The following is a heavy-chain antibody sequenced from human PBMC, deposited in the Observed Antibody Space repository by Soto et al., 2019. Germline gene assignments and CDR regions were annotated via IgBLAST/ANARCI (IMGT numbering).Heavy chain of an antibody. D-gene: IGHD3-10*01. V-gene: IGHV3-23*01. CDR3: TKEEGSYGCGEGDFHY. J-gene: IGHJ4*02. CDR2: ICGSGAST. Sequence: EVQLLESGGGLVQPGGSLRLSCAASGFTFSSYAMTWVRQASGKGLEWVSGICGSGASTYYADSVKGRFTISRDNSKNTLYLQISGLRAEDTPVYYCTKEEGSYGCGEGDFHYWGQGTLVTVSS. CDR1: GFTFSSYA.